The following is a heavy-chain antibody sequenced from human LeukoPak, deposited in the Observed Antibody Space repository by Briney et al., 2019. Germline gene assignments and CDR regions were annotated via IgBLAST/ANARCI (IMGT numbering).Heavy chain of an antibody. J-gene: IGHJ4*02. CDR3: ASDHTAIFGVVTVD. CDR1: GFTFSFYW. CDR2: IKQDGSEK. V-gene: IGHV3-7*01. D-gene: IGHD3-3*01. Sequence: RPGGSLRLSCAASGFTFSFYWMSWVRQAPGKGLEWVANIKQDGSEKYYVDSVKGRFTISRDNAKNSLYLQMNSLRAEDTAVYYCASDHTAIFGVVTVDWGQGTLVTVSS.